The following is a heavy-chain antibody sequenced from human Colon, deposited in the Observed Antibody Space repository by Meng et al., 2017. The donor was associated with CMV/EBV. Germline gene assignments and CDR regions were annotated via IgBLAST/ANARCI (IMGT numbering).Heavy chain of an antibody. CDR1: GVGVSSIGSA. D-gene: IGHD3-16*02. V-gene: IGHV6-1*01. J-gene: IGHJ4*02. Sequence: LPRAISGVGVSSIGSALNWIRQSPSRGLEWLGRTYYRSTWRIEYAVAMGSRVTINPDTSTNQVSLHLNSVTPEDTAVYYCVSWRYDNWGQGTLVTVSS. CDR2: TYYRSTWRI. CDR3: VSWRYDN.